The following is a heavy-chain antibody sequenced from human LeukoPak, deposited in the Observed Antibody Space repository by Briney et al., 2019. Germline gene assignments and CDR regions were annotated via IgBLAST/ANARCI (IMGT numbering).Heavy chain of an antibody. CDR2: IRYDGSNK. Sequence: GGSLRLSCAASGFTFSSYGMHWVRQAPGKGLEWVAYIRYDGSNKYYADSVKGRFTISRDNSKNTLYLQMNSLRAEDTAVYYCAKGRGWEASYYYYYMDVWGKGTTVTISS. D-gene: IGHD1-26*01. CDR1: GFTFSSYG. J-gene: IGHJ6*03. V-gene: IGHV3-30*02. CDR3: AKGRGWEASYYYYYMDV.